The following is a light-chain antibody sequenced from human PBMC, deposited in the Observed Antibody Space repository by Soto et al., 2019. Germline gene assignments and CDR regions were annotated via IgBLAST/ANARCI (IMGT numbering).Light chain of an antibody. CDR3: QQYGSSPHT. CDR2: GAS. CDR1: QSVSSSY. Sequence: EIVLTQSPGTLSLSPGERATLSCRASQSVSSSYLAWYQHKPGQAPRLLIYGASSRATGIPDRFIASGSGTHFTLPISRLEPADFAVYYCQQYGSSPHTFGQGTKLEIK. J-gene: IGKJ2*01. V-gene: IGKV3-20*01.